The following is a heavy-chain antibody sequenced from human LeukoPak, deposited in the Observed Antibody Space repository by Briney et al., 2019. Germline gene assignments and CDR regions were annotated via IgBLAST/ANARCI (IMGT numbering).Heavy chain of an antibody. V-gene: IGHV3-7*01. Sequence: GGSLRLSCAASGFTFSSYAMSWVRQAPGKGLEWVANIKQDGSEKYYVDSVKGRFTISRDNAKNSLYLQMNSLRAEDTAVYYCARESYYFDYWGQGTLVTVSS. CDR2: IKQDGSEK. CDR1: GFTFSSYA. J-gene: IGHJ4*02. CDR3: ARESYYFDY.